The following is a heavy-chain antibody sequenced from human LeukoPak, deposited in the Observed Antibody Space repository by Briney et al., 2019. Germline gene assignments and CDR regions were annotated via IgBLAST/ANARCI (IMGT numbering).Heavy chain of an antibody. V-gene: IGHV4-38-2*02. Sequence: PSETLSLTCTVSGYSISIGYYWCWIRQPPGKGLEWIGIIYHSGSTYYNPSLKSRVTISVDTSKNQFSLKLSSVTAADTAVYYCARADLYSGYDPVGFDPWGQGTLVTVSS. CDR2: IYHSGST. CDR3: ARADLYSGYDPVGFDP. J-gene: IGHJ5*02. CDR1: GYSISIGYY. D-gene: IGHD5-12*01.